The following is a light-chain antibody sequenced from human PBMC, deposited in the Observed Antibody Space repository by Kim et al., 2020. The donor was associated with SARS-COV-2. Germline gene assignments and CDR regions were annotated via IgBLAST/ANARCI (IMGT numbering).Light chain of an antibody. CDR1: KFGDKF. J-gene: IGLJ2*01. CDR3: QAWDSSTVI. Sequence: SVSLGQTASITCPGDKFGDKFACWYQQKPGQSPVLVIYQDSKRPSGIPERFSGSNSGNTATLTISGTQAMDEADYYCQAWDSSTVIFGGGTQLTVL. CDR2: QDS. V-gene: IGLV3-1*01.